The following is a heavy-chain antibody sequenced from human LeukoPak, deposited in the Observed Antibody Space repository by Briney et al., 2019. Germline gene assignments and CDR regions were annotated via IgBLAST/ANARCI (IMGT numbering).Heavy chain of an antibody. CDR1: GGSISSGDYY. D-gene: IGHD7-27*01. CDR3: AREELTGTPMFDC. J-gene: IGHJ4*02. Sequence: ASETLSLTCTVSGGSISSGDYYWRWIRQPPGKGLEWIGDIYYSGSTYYNPSLKTQVTISVDTSKNQFSLKLSSVTAADTAVYYCAREELTGTPMFDCWGQGTLVTVSS. CDR2: IYYSGST. V-gene: IGHV4-30-4*01.